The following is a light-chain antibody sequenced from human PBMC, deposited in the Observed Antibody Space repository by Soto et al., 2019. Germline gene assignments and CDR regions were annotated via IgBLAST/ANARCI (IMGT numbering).Light chain of an antibody. CDR3: QSYESSLSGWI. J-gene: IGLJ2*01. Sequence: QSVLTQPPSMSGAPGQGVTISCTGSSSNIGAGYDVHWYQQVPGTAPKLLIYGNTNRPSGVPDRFSASKSGTSASLAISGLQDEDEADYYCQSYESSLSGWIFGGGTQLTVL. CDR1: SSNIGAGYD. CDR2: GNT. V-gene: IGLV1-40*01.